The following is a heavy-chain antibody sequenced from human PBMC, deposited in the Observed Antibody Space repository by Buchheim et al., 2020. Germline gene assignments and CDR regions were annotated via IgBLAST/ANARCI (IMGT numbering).Heavy chain of an antibody. CDR3: ARGDPDIWFRELRFDY. CDR2: IYTSGST. Sequence: QVQLQESGPGLVKPSQTLSLTCTVSGGSISSGSYYWSWIRQPAGKGLEWIGRIYTSGSTNYNPSLKSRVTISVDTSKNQFSLKLSSVTAADTAVYYCARGDPDIWFRELRFDYWGQGTL. V-gene: IGHV4-61*02. D-gene: IGHD3-10*01. CDR1: GGSISSGSYY. J-gene: IGHJ4*02.